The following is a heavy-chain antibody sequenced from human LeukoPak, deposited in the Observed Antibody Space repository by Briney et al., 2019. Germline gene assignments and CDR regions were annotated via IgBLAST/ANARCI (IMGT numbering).Heavy chain of an antibody. V-gene: IGHV3-11*05. CDR1: GFTFSDNY. D-gene: IGHD4-17*01. J-gene: IGHJ3*02. Sequence: GGSLRLSCAASGFTFSDNYMTWIRQAPGKGLEWVSYISTSGSNTNYADSVQGRFTISRDNAKNSLYLQMTSLRVEDTAVYYCAREGYGDYPDAFDIWGQGTMVTVSS. CDR2: ISTSGSNT. CDR3: AREGYGDYPDAFDI.